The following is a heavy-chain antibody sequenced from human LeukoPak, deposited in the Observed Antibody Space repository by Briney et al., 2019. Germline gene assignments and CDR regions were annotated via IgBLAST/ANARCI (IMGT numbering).Heavy chain of an antibody. CDR3: TRDVVAGLYYYYYYYMDV. CDR2: IRSKAYGGTT. V-gene: IGHV3-49*03. D-gene: IGHD6-19*01. CDR1: GFTFGDYA. J-gene: IGHJ6*03. Sequence: GGSLRLSCTASGFTFGDYAMSWFRQAPGKGLEWVGFIRSKAYGGTTEYAASVKGRFTISRDDSKSIAYLQMNSLKTEDTAVNYCTRDVVAGLYYYYYYYMDVWGKGTTVTVSS.